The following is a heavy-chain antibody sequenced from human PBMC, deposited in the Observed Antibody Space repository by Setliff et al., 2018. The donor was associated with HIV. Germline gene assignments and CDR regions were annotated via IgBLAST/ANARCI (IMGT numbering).Heavy chain of an antibody. J-gene: IGHJ6*03. CDR3: AFNQGTPSYYYYYYMDV. CDR2: INHIGST. D-gene: IGHD2-15*01. Sequence: SETLSLTCAVYGGSFSGYYWTWIRQPPGKGLEWIGEINHIGSTNYNPSLKSRVTISVDTSKNQFSLKLSSVTAADTAVYYCAFNQGTPSYYYYYYMDVWGKGTTVTVSS. CDR1: GGSFSGYY. V-gene: IGHV4-34*01.